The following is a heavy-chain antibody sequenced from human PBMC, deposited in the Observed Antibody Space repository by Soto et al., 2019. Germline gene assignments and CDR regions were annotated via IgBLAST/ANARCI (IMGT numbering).Heavy chain of an antibody. CDR1: GFTFSSYG. Sequence: GGSLRLSCAASGFTFSSYGMHWVRQAPGKGLEWVAVIWYDGSNKYYADSVKGRFTISRDNSKNTLYLQMNSLRAEDTAVYYCARDRVRMRYYDSSGYPPDYWGQGTLVTVSS. J-gene: IGHJ4*02. CDR2: IWYDGSNK. CDR3: ARDRVRMRYYDSSGYPPDY. D-gene: IGHD3-22*01. V-gene: IGHV3-33*01.